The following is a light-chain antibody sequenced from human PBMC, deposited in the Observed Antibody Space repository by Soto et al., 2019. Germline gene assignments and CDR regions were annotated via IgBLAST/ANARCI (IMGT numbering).Light chain of an antibody. CDR2: AAS. J-gene: IGKJ1*01. V-gene: IGKV1-39*01. CDR3: HQYNNWPSWT. CDR1: QSISTY. Sequence: DIQMTQSPSSLSASVGDRVTITCRASQSISTYINWYQHKPGKAPKVLIYAASILPSGVPSRFSGSGSGTEFTLTISSLQPEDFAIYYCHQYNNWPSWTFGQGTKVDI.